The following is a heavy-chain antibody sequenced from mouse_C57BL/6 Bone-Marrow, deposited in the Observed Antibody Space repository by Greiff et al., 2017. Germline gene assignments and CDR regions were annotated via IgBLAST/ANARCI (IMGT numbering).Heavy chain of an antibody. CDR2: IRSKSNNYAT. CDR3: ERLRMMCY. Sequence: EVKLMESGGGLVQPTGSLKLSCAASGFSFNTYAMNWVRQAPGKGLEWVARIRSKSNNYATYYADSVKDRFTISRDDSESMLYLQLNTLTTEDTAMYYCERLRMMCYWDQGTAGTVST. V-gene: IGHV10-1*01. J-gene: IGHJ4*01. D-gene: IGHD2-3*01. CDR1: GFSFNTYA.